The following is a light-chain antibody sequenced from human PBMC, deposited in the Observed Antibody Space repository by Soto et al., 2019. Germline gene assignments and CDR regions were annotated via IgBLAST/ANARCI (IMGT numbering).Light chain of an antibody. CDR2: EGT. V-gene: IGLV2-23*01. J-gene: IGLJ1*01. Sequence: QPALTQPASVSGFLGQSITMSCTGSSSDVGTFNLVSWFQQHPGKAPKLLIFEGTKRPSGVSDRFSGSKSGNTASLTISGLQAEDEADYHCCSYAGTRTSWVFGTGTKVTVL. CDR1: SSDVGTFNL. CDR3: CSYAGTRTSWV.